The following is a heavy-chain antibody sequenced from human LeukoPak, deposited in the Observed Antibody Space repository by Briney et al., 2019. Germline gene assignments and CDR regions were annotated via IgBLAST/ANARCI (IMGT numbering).Heavy chain of an antibody. Sequence: GGSLRLSCAASGFTVSSNYMSWVRQAPGKGLEWVSVIYSGGSTYYADSVKGRSTISRDNSKNTLYLQMNSLRAEDTAVYYCARDSSGWSYYYGMDVWGQGTTVTVSS. CDR2: IYSGGST. D-gene: IGHD6-19*01. J-gene: IGHJ6*02. V-gene: IGHV3-53*01. CDR3: ARDSSGWSYYYGMDV. CDR1: GFTVSSNY.